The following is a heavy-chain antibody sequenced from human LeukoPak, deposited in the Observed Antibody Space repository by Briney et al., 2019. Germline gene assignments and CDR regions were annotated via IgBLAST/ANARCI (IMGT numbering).Heavy chain of an antibody. Sequence: PSETLSLTCAVSGGSICRYYWYWVRQPPGKGLGWIGYISYSGSTNYYPAHKSRISISVDTSQNQFSLKLSSVSAADTAVYYCASHSNGYVHFDYWGQGTLVTVSS. V-gene: IGHV4-59*08. CDR2: ISYSGST. CDR1: GGSICRYY. CDR3: ASHSNGYVHFDY. D-gene: IGHD5-12*01. J-gene: IGHJ4*02.